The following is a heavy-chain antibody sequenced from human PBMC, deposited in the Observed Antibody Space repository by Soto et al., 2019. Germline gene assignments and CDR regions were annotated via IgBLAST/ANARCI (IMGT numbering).Heavy chain of an antibody. D-gene: IGHD6-13*01. CDR3: ARGFKAVAGYFDY. J-gene: IGHJ4*02. V-gene: IGHV1-3*01. CDR2: INADNGNT. Sequence: VQLVQSGAEVKKPGASVKVSCKASGYTFTNYAIHWIRQAPGQRLEWVGWINADNGNTKYSQNFQGRVTITRDTSATTAYMALSSLRSEDTAENYCARGFKAVAGYFDYWGQGTLVTVSS. CDR1: GYTFTNYA.